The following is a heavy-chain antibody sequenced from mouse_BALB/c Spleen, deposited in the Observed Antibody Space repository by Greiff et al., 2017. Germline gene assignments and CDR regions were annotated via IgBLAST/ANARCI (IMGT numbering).Heavy chain of an antibody. Sequence: DVMLVESGGGLVQPGGSRKLSCAASGFTFSSFGMHWVRQAPEKGLEWVAYISSGSSTIYYADTVKGRFTISRDNPKNTLFLQMTSLRSEDTAMYYCARSGGLNWYFDVWGAGTTVTVSS. CDR1: GFTFSSFG. CDR3: ARSGGLNWYFDV. D-gene: IGHD3-2*02. V-gene: IGHV5-17*02. J-gene: IGHJ1*01. CDR2: ISSGSSTI.